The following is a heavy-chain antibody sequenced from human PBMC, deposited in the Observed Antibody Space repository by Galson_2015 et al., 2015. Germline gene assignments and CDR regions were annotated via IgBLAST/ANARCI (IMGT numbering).Heavy chain of an antibody. Sequence: CAISGDSVSSNSAAWNWIRQSPSRGLEWLGRTYYRSKWYTDYAVSVISRITINPDASKNQFSLHLNSVIPEDTAVYYCARVRGGVSGWTELDCWGQGTLATVSS. J-gene: IGHJ4*02. CDR1: GDSVSSNSAA. CDR3: ARVRGGVSGWTELDC. CDR2: TYYRSKWYT. V-gene: IGHV6-1*01. D-gene: IGHD6-19*01.